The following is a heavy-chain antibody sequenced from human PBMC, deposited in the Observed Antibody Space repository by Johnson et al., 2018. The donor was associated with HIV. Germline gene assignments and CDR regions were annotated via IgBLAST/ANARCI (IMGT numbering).Heavy chain of an antibody. CDR1: GLSFSNFG. V-gene: IGHV3-33*08. J-gene: IGHJ3*02. CDR3: ARASDAFDI. Sequence: QVQLVESGGGVVQPGKSLTLSCVGSGLSFSNFGIHWVRQAPGKGPEWVAVISFDGNLKKYADSVKGRFTISRDNSKNTLYLQMNSLRAEDTAVYYCARASDAFDIWGQGTMVTVSS. CDR2: ISFDGNLK.